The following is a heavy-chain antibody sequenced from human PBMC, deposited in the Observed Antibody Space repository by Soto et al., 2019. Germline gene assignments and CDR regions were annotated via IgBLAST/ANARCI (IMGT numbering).Heavy chain of an antibody. CDR1: GGSISSYY. J-gene: IGHJ5*02. CDR3: AREGRRYWFDP. CDR2: IYYSGST. Sequence: SETLSLTCTVSGGSISSYYWSWIRQPPGKGLEWIGYIYYSGSTNYNPSLKSRVTISVDTSKDQFSLKLSSVTAADTAVYYCAREGRRYWFDPRGQGTLVTLSS. V-gene: IGHV4-59*01.